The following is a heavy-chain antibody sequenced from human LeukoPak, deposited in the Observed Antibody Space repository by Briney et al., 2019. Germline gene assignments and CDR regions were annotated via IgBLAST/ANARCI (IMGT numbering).Heavy chain of an antibody. D-gene: IGHD3-10*01. Sequence: GGSLRLSCAASGFTFSSYWMSWVRQAPGKGLEWVANIKQDGSEKYYVDSVKGRSTISRDNAKNSLYLQMNSLRAEDTAVYYCASVVDYYGYYFDYWGQGTLVTVSS. J-gene: IGHJ4*02. CDR1: GFTFSSYW. CDR3: ASVVDYYGYYFDY. CDR2: IKQDGSEK. V-gene: IGHV3-7*01.